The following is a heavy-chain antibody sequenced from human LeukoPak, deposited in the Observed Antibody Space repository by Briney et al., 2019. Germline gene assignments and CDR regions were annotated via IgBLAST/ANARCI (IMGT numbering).Heavy chain of an antibody. CDR1: GFTFDDYA. V-gene: IGHV3-9*01. CDR2: ISWNSGSI. CDR3: AKDTPRTTYDSSGYDDY. J-gene: IGHJ4*02. Sequence: GRSLRLSCAASGFTFDDYAMHWVRQAPGKGLEWVSGISWNSGSIGYADSVKGRFTISRDNAKDSLYLQMNSLRAEDTALYYCAKDTPRTTYDSSGYDDYWGQGTLGTVSS. D-gene: IGHD3-22*01.